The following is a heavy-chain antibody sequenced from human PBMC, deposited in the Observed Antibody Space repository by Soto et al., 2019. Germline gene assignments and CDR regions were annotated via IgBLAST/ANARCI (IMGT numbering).Heavy chain of an antibody. CDR1: GGSISSGGYY. CDR3: ARGGRRSPGMDV. V-gene: IGHV4-31*03. CDR2: IYYSGST. J-gene: IGHJ6*02. Sequence: SETLSLTCTVSGGSISSGGYYWSCIRQHPGKGLGWIGYIYYSGSTYYNPSLKSRVTISVDTSKNQFSLKLSSVTAADTAVYYCARGGRRSPGMDVWGQGTTVTVSS.